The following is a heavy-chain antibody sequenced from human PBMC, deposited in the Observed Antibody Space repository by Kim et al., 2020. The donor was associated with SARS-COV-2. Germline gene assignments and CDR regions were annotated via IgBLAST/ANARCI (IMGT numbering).Heavy chain of an antibody. CDR1: GFTFRNYW. CDR2: IKDDGSEK. V-gene: IGHV3-7*05. CDR3: ASDTGWHFDN. D-gene: IGHD6-19*01. J-gene: IGHJ4*02. Sequence: GGSLRLSCAASGFTFRNYWMHWVRQAPGKGLEWVASIKDDGSEKRYVDSVRGRFTISRDNAKNSLYLQMSSLRADDTAIYYCASDTGWHFDNWGQGTLVTGSS.